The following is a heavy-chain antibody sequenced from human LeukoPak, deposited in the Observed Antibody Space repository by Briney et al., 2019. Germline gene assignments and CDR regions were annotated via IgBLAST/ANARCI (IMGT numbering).Heavy chain of an antibody. CDR3: ARPTPWEFSFLIDY. Sequence: QPGRSLRLSCAASGFTFSNYAMHWVRQAPGQGLEWVAIISNDGSDERSADSVKGRFTISRDNSKNTLYLQMNSLRADDTAVYYCARPTPWEFSFLIDYWGQGTLVTVPS. D-gene: IGHD3-16*02. J-gene: IGHJ4*02. V-gene: IGHV3-30*01. CDR2: ISNDGSDE. CDR1: GFTFSNYA.